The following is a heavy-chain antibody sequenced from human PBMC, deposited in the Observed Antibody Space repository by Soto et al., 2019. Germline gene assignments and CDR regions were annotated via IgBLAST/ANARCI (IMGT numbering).Heavy chain of an antibody. J-gene: IGHJ4*02. D-gene: IGHD2-2*01. CDR1: GGSISSYY. CDR3: AKGVSQPKEYYFDD. Sequence: SETLSLTCTVSGGSISSYYWSWIRQPPGKGLEWIGYIYYSGSTNYNPSLKSRVTISVDTSKNQFSLKLSSVTAADTAVYYCAKGVSQPKEYYFDDWGQGTLVTVSS. V-gene: IGHV4-59*01. CDR2: IYYSGST.